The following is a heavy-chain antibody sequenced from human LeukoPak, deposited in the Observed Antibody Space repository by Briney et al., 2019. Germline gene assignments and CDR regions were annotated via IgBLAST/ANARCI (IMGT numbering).Heavy chain of an antibody. CDR2: MSGRGDTS. CDR3: ARSEPFGDLDY. CDR1: GFTFGTHA. J-gene: IGHJ4*02. D-gene: IGHD3-10*01. V-gene: IGHV3-23*01. Sequence: GGSPRLSCAASGFTFGTHAMTWVRQAPGKGLEWVSGMSGRGDTSYYADSVKGRFTISRDNSKNTLFLQMNSLRAEDTAVYYCARSEPFGDLDYWGQGTLVTVSS.